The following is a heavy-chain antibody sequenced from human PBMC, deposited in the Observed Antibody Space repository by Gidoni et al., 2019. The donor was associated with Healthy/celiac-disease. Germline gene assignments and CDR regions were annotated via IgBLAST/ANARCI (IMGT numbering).Heavy chain of an antibody. V-gene: IGHV3-21*01. Sequence: EVQLVESGGGLVQPGGSLRLSCAASGFTFSSYSMNWVRQAPGKGLGWGASISSNSSYIYYAESVEGRFTITRDNTKNSLDLQMNSLRAEDTAVYYCARVFTGSGSYSPLSDYWGQGTLVTVSS. CDR3: ARVFTGSGSYSPLSDY. J-gene: IGHJ4*02. CDR1: GFTFSSYS. CDR2: ISSNSSYI. D-gene: IGHD1-26*01.